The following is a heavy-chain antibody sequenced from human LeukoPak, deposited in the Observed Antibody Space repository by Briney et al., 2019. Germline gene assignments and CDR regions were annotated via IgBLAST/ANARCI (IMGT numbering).Heavy chain of an antibody. CDR3: ARAGAVAGTYDAFDI. CDR1: GGTFSSYA. CDR2: IIPILGIA. J-gene: IGHJ3*02. V-gene: IGHV1-69*04. Sequence: SVKVSCKPSGGTFSSYAISWVRQAPGQGLEWMGRIIPILGIANYAQKFQGRVTITADKSTSTAYMELSSLRSEDTAVYYCARAGAVAGTYDAFDIWGQGTMVTVSS. D-gene: IGHD6-19*01.